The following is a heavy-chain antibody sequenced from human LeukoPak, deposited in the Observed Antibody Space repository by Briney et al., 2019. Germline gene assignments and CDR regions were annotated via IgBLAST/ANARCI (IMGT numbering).Heavy chain of an antibody. CDR3: AKGEWLLQYFDY. D-gene: IGHD3-22*01. J-gene: IGHJ4*02. Sequence: GGSLRLSCAASGFTFSSSAMHWVRQAPDKGLEWVAVISYDGSNKYYADSVKGRFTISRDNSKNTLYLQMNSLRAEDTAVYYCAKGEWLLQYFDYWGQGTLVTVSS. V-gene: IGHV3-30-3*01. CDR2: ISYDGSNK. CDR1: GFTFSSSA.